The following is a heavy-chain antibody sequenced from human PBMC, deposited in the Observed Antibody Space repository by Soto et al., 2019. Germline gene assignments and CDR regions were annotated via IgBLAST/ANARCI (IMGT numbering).Heavy chain of an antibody. V-gene: IGHV3-30*18. D-gene: IGHD6-6*01. Sequence: GGSLRLSCSGSGLTFSTSDMYWVRETPGKGLEWVALISYDASNKYYADSVKGRFTVSRDNSKNTLYLQMDSLRADDTAVYYWAKGPLLTWTQHVDMWGQGTMVTVTS. CDR1: GLTFSTSD. J-gene: IGHJ3*02. CDR3: AKGPLLTWTQHVDM. CDR2: ISYDASNK.